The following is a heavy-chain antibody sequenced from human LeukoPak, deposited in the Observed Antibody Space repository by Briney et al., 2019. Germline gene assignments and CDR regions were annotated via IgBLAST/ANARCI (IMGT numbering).Heavy chain of an antibody. V-gene: IGHV1-18*01. J-gene: IGHJ5*02. CDR3: ARERRFGEFIDWFGP. D-gene: IGHD3-10*01. Sequence: ASVKVSCKASGYTFTSYGISWVRQAPGQGHEWMGWISAYNGNTNYAQKLHGRVNMTTDTSTITAYMELRSPRSDDTAVYYCARERRFGEFIDWFGPWGQGTLVTVSS. CDR1: GYTFTSYG. CDR2: ISAYNGNT.